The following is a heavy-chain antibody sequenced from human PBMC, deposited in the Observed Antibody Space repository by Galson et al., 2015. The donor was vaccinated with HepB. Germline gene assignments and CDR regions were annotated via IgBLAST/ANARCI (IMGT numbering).Heavy chain of an antibody. Sequence: SLRLSCAASEFILSMYWMNWVRQAPGKGLEWVANIKEDGSEKNYVDSVRGRFTISRDNAKNSLYLQMNSLRAEDTAVCYCARVKRGEWYSFYYNGMDVWGQGTTVTVSS. CDR1: EFILSMYW. CDR3: ARVKRGEWYSFYYNGMDV. J-gene: IGHJ6*02. D-gene: IGHD3-10*01. V-gene: IGHV3-7*05. CDR2: IKEDGSEK.